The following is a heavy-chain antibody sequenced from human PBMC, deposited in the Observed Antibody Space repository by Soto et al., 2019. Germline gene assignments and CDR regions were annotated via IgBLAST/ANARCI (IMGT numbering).Heavy chain of an antibody. CDR3: ARWRGTGRYNWFDP. CDR2: ISAYNGNT. Sequence: GSVKVSFKASGYPFTSYGISLVRQAPGQGLEWMGWISAYNGNTNYAQKLQGRVTMTTDTSTSTAYMELRSLRSDDTAVYYCARWRGTGRYNWFDPWGQGTMVTVSS. D-gene: IGHD3-3*01. CDR1: GYPFTSYG. J-gene: IGHJ5*02. V-gene: IGHV1-18*04.